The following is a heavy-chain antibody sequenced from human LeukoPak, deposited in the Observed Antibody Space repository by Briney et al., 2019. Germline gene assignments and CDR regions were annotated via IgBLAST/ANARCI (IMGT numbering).Heavy chain of an antibody. D-gene: IGHD4-17*01. Sequence: ASVKVSCKASGYTFTSYGISWVRQAPGQGLEWMGWISAYNGNTNYAQKLQGRVTMTTDTSTSTAYMELSRLRYDDTAVYYCVRVEDGDYSGGYFDYWGQGALVTVSS. CDR2: ISAYNGNT. J-gene: IGHJ4*02. CDR3: VRVEDGDYSGGYFDY. V-gene: IGHV1-18*01. CDR1: GYTFTSYG.